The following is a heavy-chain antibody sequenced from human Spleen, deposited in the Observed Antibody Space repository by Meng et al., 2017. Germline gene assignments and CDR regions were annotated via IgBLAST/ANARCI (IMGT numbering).Heavy chain of an antibody. CDR1: GGSISSYY. CDR3: ARDEDISAAGKLFGDY. CDR2: IYTSGST. D-gene: IGHD6-13*01. J-gene: IGHJ4*02. V-gene: IGHV4-4*07. Sequence: GSLRLSCTVPGGSISSYYWSWIRQPAGKGLEWIGRIYTSGSTNYKPSLKSRVTMSVDTSISTAYMELSGLRSDDTAMYYCARDEDISAAGKLFGDYWGQGTLVTVSS.